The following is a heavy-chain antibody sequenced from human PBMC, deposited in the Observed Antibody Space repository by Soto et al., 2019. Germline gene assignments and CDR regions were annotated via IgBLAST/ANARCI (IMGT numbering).Heavy chain of an antibody. Sequence: TSETLSLTCTISGGSISSSSYYWGWIRQPPGKGLEWIGSIYYSGSTYYNPSLKSRVTISVDTSKNQFSLKLSSVTAADTAVYYCASGGYCSSTSCYSYYYYYMDVWGKGTTVTVSS. CDR2: IYYSGST. CDR1: GGSISSSSYY. CDR3: ASGGYCSSTSCYSYYYYYMDV. D-gene: IGHD2-2*01. V-gene: IGHV4-39*01. J-gene: IGHJ6*03.